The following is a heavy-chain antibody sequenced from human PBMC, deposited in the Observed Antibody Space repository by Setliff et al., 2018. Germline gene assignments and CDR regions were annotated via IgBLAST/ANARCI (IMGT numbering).Heavy chain of an antibody. D-gene: IGHD5-12*01. CDR2: ISTSGNT. J-gene: IGHJ6*02. Sequence: PSETLSLTCDVSGISITSGHYWSWIRQPAGKGLEWIGRISTSGNTNYNPSLKSRVTVSLDTSKNQFSLKLTSMTAADTAVYYCARDQWVRSPPLYFSYSMDVWGQGTTVTVSS. CDR3: ARDQWVRSPPLYFSYSMDV. CDR1: GISITSGHY. V-gene: IGHV4-4*07.